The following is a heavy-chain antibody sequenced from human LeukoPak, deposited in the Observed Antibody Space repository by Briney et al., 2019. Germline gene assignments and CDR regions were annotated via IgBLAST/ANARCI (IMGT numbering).Heavy chain of an antibody. CDR3: ARFWSGALDY. D-gene: IGHD3-3*01. Sequence: ASVKVSCKASGYTFTGYYMHWVRQAPGQGLEWMGWISAYNGNTNYAQKLQGRVTMTTDTSTSTAYMELRSLRSDHTAVYYCARFWSGALDYWGQGTLVTVSS. J-gene: IGHJ4*02. CDR2: ISAYNGNT. CDR1: GYTFTGYY. V-gene: IGHV1-18*04.